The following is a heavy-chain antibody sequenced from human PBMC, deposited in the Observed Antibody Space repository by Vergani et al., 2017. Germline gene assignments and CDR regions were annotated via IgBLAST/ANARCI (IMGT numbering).Heavy chain of an antibody. D-gene: IGHD3-3*01. Sequence: QVTLRESGPALVKPTQTLTLTCTFSGFSLSTSGMCVSWIRQPPGKALEWLALIDWDDDKYYSTSLKSRLTISKDTSKSQVVLTMTNMDPVDTATYYCARIREGYDFWSGYYDYYYYGMDVWGQGTTVTVSS. J-gene: IGHJ6*02. CDR3: ARIREGYDFWSGYYDYYYYGMDV. CDR2: IDWDDDK. V-gene: IGHV2-70*01. CDR1: GFSLSTSGMC.